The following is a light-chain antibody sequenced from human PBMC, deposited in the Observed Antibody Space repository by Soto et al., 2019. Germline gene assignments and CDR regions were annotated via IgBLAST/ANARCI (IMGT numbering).Light chain of an antibody. CDR3: QQYKSFSYT. Sequence: DIPMTQSPSTLSASVGDRVTITCRASQSISNLLAWYQQKPWKAPKLLIYDASSLESGVPSRFSGSGSGTEFTLTISSLQPDDFATYHCQQYKSFSYTFGQGTKLEIK. V-gene: IGKV1-5*01. CDR1: QSISNL. CDR2: DAS. J-gene: IGKJ2*01.